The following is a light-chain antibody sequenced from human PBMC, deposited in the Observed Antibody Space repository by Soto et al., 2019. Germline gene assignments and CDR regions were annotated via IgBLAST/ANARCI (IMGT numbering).Light chain of an antibody. CDR3: QHYNSGPRTWT. CDR2: XXV. CDR1: QYIGRY. Sequence: DIQMTQSPSSLSASVGDRVTITCRAGQYIGRYLXXXQXXPXXXPXXXXXXXVSLQSGITSRFSAYGSGTDFTLTISSLQPEDFAVYHCQHYNSGPRTWTFGQGPNV. J-gene: IGKJ1*01. V-gene: IGKV1-39*01.